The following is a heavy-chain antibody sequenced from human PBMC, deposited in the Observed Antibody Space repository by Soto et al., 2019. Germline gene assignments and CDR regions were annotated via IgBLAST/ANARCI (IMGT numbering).Heavy chain of an antibody. Sequence: EVQLVESGGGLVKPGGSLRLSCAASGFTFSSYSMNWVRQAPGKGLEGVSSISSSSSYIYYADSVKGRFTISRDNAKNSLYLQMNSLRAVDTAVYYCARADRHGCYRGWFDPWGQGTLVTVSS. V-gene: IGHV3-21*01. CDR3: ARADRHGCYRGWFDP. CDR2: ISSSSSYI. J-gene: IGHJ5*02. CDR1: GFTFSSYS. D-gene: IGHD6-19*01.